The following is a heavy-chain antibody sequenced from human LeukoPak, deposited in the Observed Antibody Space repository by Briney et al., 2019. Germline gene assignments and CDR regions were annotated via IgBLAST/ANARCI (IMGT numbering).Heavy chain of an antibody. Sequence: GGSLRLSCTASGFIFRNYAMSWVRQAPGKGLEWVSTISGAGDNTNNADSVTGRFTISRDNSKNTLYLQMNSLRAEDTAVYYCAKDLHYYVAMDVWGQGTTVTVSS. CDR2: ISGAGDNT. V-gene: IGHV3-23*01. CDR1: GFIFRNYA. CDR3: AKDLHYYVAMDV. J-gene: IGHJ6*02. D-gene: IGHD3-10*02.